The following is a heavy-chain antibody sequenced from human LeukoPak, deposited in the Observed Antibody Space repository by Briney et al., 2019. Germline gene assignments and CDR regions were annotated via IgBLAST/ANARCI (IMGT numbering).Heavy chain of an antibody. CDR1: GGSFSGYY. CDR3: ARDLPNDFWSGYYTPIGY. J-gene: IGHJ4*02. Sequence: PSETLSLTCAVYGGSFSGYYWSWIRQPPGKGLEWIGEINHSGSTNYNPSLKSRVTISVDTSKNQFSLKLSSVTAADTAVYYCARDLPNDFWSGYYTPIGYWGQGTLVTVSS. CDR2: INHSGST. V-gene: IGHV4-34*01. D-gene: IGHD3-3*01.